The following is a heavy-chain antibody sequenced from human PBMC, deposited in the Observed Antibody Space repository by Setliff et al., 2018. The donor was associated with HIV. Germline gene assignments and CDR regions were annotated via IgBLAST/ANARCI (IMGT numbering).Heavy chain of an antibody. V-gene: IGHV5-51*01. CDR3: GRHRFDTSMLVVKSPGAFGL. Sequence: PGESLKLSCRGFGYSFGDYWIGWVRQKPGKGLEWMGIIFPADSDTRVSPSFQGHVSLSADRSTYAAFLQWTSLKASDTGMYFCGRHRFDTSMLVVKSPGAFGLWGQGKLVTVAS. J-gene: IGHJ3*01. CDR2: IFPADSDT. CDR1: GYSFGDYW. D-gene: IGHD3-22*01.